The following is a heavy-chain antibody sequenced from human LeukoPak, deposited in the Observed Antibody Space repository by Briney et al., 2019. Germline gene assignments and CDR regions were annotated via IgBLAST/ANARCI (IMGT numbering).Heavy chain of an antibody. J-gene: IGHJ4*02. CDR1: GFTFNSYA. V-gene: IGHV3-23*01. CDR3: AKDLGRYRNNYFDY. D-gene: IGHD1-26*01. Sequence: GGSLRLSCAASGFTFNSYAMSWVRQAPEKGLEWVATISGSGGGTYYADSVKGRFTVSRDDSKNTLYLQMNSLRAEDTAVYYCAKDLGRYRNNYFDYWGQGTLVTVSS. CDR2: ISGSGGGT.